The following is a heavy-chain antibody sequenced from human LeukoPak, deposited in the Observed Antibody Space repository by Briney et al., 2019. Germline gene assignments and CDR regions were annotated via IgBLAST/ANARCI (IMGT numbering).Heavy chain of an antibody. D-gene: IGHD3-16*02. Sequence: SETLSLTCTVSGGSISSYYWSWIRQPPGKGLEWIGYIYYSGSTNYIPSLKSRVTISVDTSKNQFSLKLSSVTAADTAVYYCARVFGMYDYVWGSYRPYYFDYWGQGTLVTVSS. CDR1: GGSISSYY. CDR3: ARVFGMYDYVWGSYRPYYFDY. CDR2: IYYSGST. V-gene: IGHV4-59*01. J-gene: IGHJ4*02.